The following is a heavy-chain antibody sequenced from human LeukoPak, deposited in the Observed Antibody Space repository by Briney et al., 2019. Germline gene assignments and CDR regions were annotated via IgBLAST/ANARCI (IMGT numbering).Heavy chain of an antibody. CDR3: AKDSFVGYYDSSGYYFHYFDY. Sequence: GGSLRLSCAASGFTFSDYYMSWIRQAPGKGLEWVSYISSSGSTIYYADSVKGRFTISRDNAKNSLYLQMNSLRAEDTALYYCAKDSFVGYYDSSGYYFHYFDYWGQGTLVTVSS. D-gene: IGHD3-22*01. CDR1: GFTFSDYY. J-gene: IGHJ4*02. CDR2: ISSSGSTI. V-gene: IGHV3-11*01.